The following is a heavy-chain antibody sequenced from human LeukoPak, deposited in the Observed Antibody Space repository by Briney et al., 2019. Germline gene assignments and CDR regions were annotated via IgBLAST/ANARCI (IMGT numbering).Heavy chain of an antibody. CDR3: VRVETATSDYFDY. Sequence: GGSLRLSCAASGFTFSSYSMNWVRQAPGRGLEWVSSISSSSSYIYYTDSVKGRFPISRDNAKNSLYLQMNRVRAEDTSVYYCVRVETATSDYFDYWGQGTLVTVSS. J-gene: IGHJ4*02. CDR2: ISSSSSYI. D-gene: IGHD5-24*01. V-gene: IGHV3-21*01. CDR1: GFTFSSYS.